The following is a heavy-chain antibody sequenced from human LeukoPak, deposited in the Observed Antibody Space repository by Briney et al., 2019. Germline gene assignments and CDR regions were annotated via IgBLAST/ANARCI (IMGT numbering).Heavy chain of an antibody. V-gene: IGHV3-53*01. D-gene: IGHD5-12*01. J-gene: IGHJ4*02. CDR2: IYSGGST. CDR3: ARVLGYDSSFDY. Sequence: HSGGSLRLSCAASGFTVSSNYMSWVRQAPGKGLEWVSVIYSGGSTYYADSVKGRFTISRDNSKNTLYLQMNSLRAEDTAVYYCARVLGYDSSFDYWGQGTLVTVSS. CDR1: GFTVSSNY.